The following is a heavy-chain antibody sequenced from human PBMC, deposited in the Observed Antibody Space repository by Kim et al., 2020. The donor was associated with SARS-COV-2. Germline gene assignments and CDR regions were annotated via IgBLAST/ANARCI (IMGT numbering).Heavy chain of an antibody. CDR1: GGSISSYY. CDR2: IYYSGST. D-gene: IGHD6-19*01. Sequence: SETLSLTCTVSGGSISSYYWSWIRQPPGKGLEWIGYIYYSGSTNYNPSLKSRVTISVDTSKNQFSLKLSSVTAADTAVYYCARHPPSPSKQWLDAYYYYGMDVWGQGTTVTVSS. V-gene: IGHV4-59*08. J-gene: IGHJ6*02. CDR3: ARHPPSPSKQWLDAYYYYGMDV.